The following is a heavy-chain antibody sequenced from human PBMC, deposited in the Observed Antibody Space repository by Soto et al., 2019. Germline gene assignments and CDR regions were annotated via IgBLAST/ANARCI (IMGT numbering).Heavy chain of an antibody. CDR2: IFPGDSDT. J-gene: IGHJ3*02. Sequence: GESLKISCKGSGYEFTSYWIGWVRQMPGKGLEWMGIIFPGDSDTRYSPSFHGQVTISADNSISTAYLQWSSLRASDTAMYYCARRDSSGYDPDAFDIWGQGTLGTVSS. CDR1: GYEFTSYW. D-gene: IGHD3-22*01. V-gene: IGHV5-51*01. CDR3: ARRDSSGYDPDAFDI.